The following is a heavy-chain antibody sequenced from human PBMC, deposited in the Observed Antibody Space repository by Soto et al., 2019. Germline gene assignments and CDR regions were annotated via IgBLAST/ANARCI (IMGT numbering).Heavy chain of an antibody. Sequence: QVQLVESGGGVVQPGRSLRLSCAASGFTFSSYGMHWVRQAPGKGLEWVAVISYDGSNKYYADSVKGRFTISRDNSKNTLYLQMNSLRAEDTAVYYCAKDRQWLYYFDCWGQGTLVTVSS. J-gene: IGHJ4*02. D-gene: IGHD6-19*01. CDR3: AKDRQWLYYFDC. CDR1: GFTFSSYG. V-gene: IGHV3-30*18. CDR2: ISYDGSNK.